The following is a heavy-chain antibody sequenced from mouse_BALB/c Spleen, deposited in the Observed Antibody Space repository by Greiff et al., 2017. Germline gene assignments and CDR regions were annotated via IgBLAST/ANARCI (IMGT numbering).Heavy chain of an antibody. CDR1: GYSITSGYY. Sequence: ESGPGLVKPSQSLSLTCSVTGYSITSGYYWNWIRQFPGNKLEWMGYISYDGSNNYNPSLKNRISITRDTSKNQFFLKLNSVTTEDTATYYCARYYGNYVPDYWGQGTTLTVSS. V-gene: IGHV3-6*02. J-gene: IGHJ2*01. CDR3: ARYYGNYVPDY. CDR2: ISYDGSN. D-gene: IGHD2-1*01.